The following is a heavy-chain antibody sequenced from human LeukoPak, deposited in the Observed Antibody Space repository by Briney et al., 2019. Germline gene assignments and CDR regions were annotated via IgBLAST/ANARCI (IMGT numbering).Heavy chain of an antibody. CDR3: AKDRTVTTNDAFDI. CDR1: EFSVGSNY. D-gene: IGHD4-17*01. V-gene: IGHV3-23*01. J-gene: IGHJ3*02. CDR2: ISGSGGST. Sequence: GGSLRLSCAASEFSVGSNYMTWVRQAPGKGLEWVSAISGSGGSTYYADSVKGRFTISRDNSKNTLYLQMNSLRAEDTAVYYCAKDRTVTTNDAFDIWGQGTMVTVSS.